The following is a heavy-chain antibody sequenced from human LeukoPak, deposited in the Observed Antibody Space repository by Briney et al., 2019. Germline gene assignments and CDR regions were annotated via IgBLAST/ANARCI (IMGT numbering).Heavy chain of an antibody. D-gene: IGHD1-26*01. CDR2: IYYSGTT. V-gene: IGHV4-39*07. Sequence: SETLSLTCTVSGGSISSSSRYWGWIRQPPGKGLEWIGSIYYSGTTYDNPSLKSRVTTSVDRSKNQFSLKLSSVTAADTAIYYCATTTIRLGFWGQGTLVTVSS. J-gene: IGHJ4*02. CDR3: ATTTIRLGF. CDR1: GGSISSSSRY.